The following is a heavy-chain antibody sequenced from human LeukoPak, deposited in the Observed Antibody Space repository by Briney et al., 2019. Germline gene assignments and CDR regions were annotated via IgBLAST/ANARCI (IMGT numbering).Heavy chain of an antibody. CDR1: GFTFSSYW. CDR3: ARAGDLIVVAMGAFDI. V-gene: IGHV3-7*01. Sequence: GGSLRLSCAASGFTFSSYWMSWVRQAPGKGLEWVANIKQDGSEKYYVDSVKGRFTISRDNAKNSLYLQMNSLRAEDTAVYYCARAGDLIVVAMGAFDIWGQGTMVTVSS. CDR2: IKQDGSEK. D-gene: IGHD2-15*01. J-gene: IGHJ3*02.